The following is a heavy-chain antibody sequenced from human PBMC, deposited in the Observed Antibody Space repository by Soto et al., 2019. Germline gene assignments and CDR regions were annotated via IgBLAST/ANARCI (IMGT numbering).Heavy chain of an antibody. Sequence: LSLTCTVSGDSIRGGASFWSWIRHPPGKGLEWIANVYYSGSSYYNPSLKSRLTISVDTTKNQFSLQLKSMTAADTAVYYCAKLSCTSSTCYFPGWFDPWGQGTLVTVSS. V-gene: IGHV4-31*03. J-gene: IGHJ5*02. CDR2: VYYSGSS. CDR3: AKLSCTSSTCYFPGWFDP. D-gene: IGHD2-2*01. CDR1: GDSIRGGASF.